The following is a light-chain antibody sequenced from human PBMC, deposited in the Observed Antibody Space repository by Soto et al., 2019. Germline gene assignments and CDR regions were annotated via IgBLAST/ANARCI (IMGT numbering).Light chain of an antibody. V-gene: IGLV2-14*01. Sequence: QSVLTQPASVSGSPGQSITISCTGTSSDVGGYNYVSWYQQHPGKAPKLMIYDVSNRPSGVFNRFSGSKFGNTASLTISGLQAEDEADYYCSSYTSSSPYVFGTGTKVTVL. CDR3: SSYTSSSPYV. CDR1: SSDVGGYNY. CDR2: DVS. J-gene: IGLJ1*01.